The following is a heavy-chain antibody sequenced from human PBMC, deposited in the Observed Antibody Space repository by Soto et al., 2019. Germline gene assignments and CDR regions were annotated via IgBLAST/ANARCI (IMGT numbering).Heavy chain of an antibody. Sequence: QVQLVQSGAEVKKPGASVKVSCKASGYTFTSYAMHWVRQAPGQRLEWMGWINAGNGNTKYSQKFQGRVTITRDTSASTAYMELSSLRSEDTAVYHCAREGGGAGSGSYFYYYYGMDVWGQGTTVTVSS. D-gene: IGHD3-10*01. CDR3: AREGGGAGSGSYFYYYYGMDV. V-gene: IGHV1-3*01. J-gene: IGHJ6*02. CDR2: INAGNGNT. CDR1: GYTFTSYA.